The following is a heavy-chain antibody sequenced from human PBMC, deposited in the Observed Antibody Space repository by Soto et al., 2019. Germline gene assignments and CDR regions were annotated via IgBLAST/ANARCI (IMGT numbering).Heavy chain of an antibody. V-gene: IGHV4-4*02. D-gene: IGHD6-19*01. CDR1: GGSISTNW. CDR3: ARHIAVSGTRGFDF. J-gene: IGHJ4*01. Sequence: QVQLQESGPGLMKPSGTLSLTCAVSGGSISTNWWSWVRQPPGKGLEWIGEIYHSGATNNNPSLKNPVTMSVDKSQNHRSPNLNSVTAADTAVYYCARHIAVSGTRGFDFWGHGTLVTVSS. CDR2: IYHSGAT.